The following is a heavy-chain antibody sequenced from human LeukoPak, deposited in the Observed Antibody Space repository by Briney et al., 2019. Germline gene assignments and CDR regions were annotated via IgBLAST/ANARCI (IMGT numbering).Heavy chain of an antibody. Sequence: GGSLRLSCGASGFTFSSYAMAWVRQAPGKGLEWVSAIRGTGSSTYYADSVEGRFTISRDNSKSTLYLQMNSLRAEDTAIYFCTKEYDSGYLGQGRGYFDYWGQGTLVTVSS. CDR1: GFTFSSYA. J-gene: IGHJ4*02. CDR2: IRGTGSST. V-gene: IGHV3-23*01. D-gene: IGHD3-22*01. CDR3: TKEYDSGYLGQGRGYFDY.